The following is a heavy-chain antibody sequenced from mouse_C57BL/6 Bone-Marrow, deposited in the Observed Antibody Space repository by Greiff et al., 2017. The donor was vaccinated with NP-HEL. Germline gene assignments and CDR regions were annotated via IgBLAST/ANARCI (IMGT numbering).Heavy chain of an antibody. Sequence: EVHLVESGGDLVKPGGSLKLSCAASGFTFSSYGMSWVRQTPDKRLAWVATISSGGSYTYYPDSVKGRFTISRDNAKNTLYLQMSSLKSEDTAMYYCARGFTTVVPFDYWGQGTTLTVSS. CDR3: ARGFTTVVPFDY. J-gene: IGHJ2*01. D-gene: IGHD1-1*01. V-gene: IGHV5-6*01. CDR1: GFTFSSYG. CDR2: ISSGGSYT.